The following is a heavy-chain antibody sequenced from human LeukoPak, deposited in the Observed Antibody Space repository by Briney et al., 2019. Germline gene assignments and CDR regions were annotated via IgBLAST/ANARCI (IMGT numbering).Heavy chain of an antibody. D-gene: IGHD3-9*01. CDR3: ARSDNYDILTGSTH. J-gene: IGHJ4*02. Sequence: GGSLRLSCAASGFTFSSYAMHWVRQAPGKGLEWVAVISYDGSNKYYADSVKGLFTISRDNSKNTLYLQMNSLRAEDTAVYYCARSDNYDILTGSTHWGQGTLVTVSS. V-gene: IGHV3-30-3*01. CDR1: GFTFSSYA. CDR2: ISYDGSNK.